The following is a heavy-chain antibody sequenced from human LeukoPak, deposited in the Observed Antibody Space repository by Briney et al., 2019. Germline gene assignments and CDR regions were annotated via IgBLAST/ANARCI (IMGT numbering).Heavy chain of an antibody. Sequence: SDTLSLTCTVSGGSISNSSYYWGRLRPPQGKGLKWIRSIYYSSRTYYNPSLKSRVTISVDTYKNQFSLKLSSVTAADTAVYYCARQTNIAVAGMDVWGQGTTVTVSS. CDR3: ARQTNIAVAGMDV. CDR2: IYYSSRT. CDR1: GGSISNSSYY. D-gene: IGHD6-19*01. V-gene: IGHV4-39*01. J-gene: IGHJ6*02.